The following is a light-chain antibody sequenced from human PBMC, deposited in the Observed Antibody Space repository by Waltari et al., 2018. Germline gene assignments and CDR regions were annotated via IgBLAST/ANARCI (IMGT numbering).Light chain of an antibody. Sequence: QSALTQPASVSGSPGQSITISCSGTASDVGAYDFVSWYQQHPGKAPHLIIYAVSNRPSGISNRFSASKSGNTASLTISGLQAEDEADYYCSSYTTSSAPGVFGTGTRVTVL. CDR3: SSYTTSSAPGV. CDR2: AVS. V-gene: IGLV2-14*01. J-gene: IGLJ1*01. CDR1: ASDVGAYDF.